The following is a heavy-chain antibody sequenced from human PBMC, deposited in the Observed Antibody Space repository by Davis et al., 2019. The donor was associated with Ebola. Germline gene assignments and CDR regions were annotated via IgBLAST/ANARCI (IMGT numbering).Heavy chain of an antibody. D-gene: IGHD3-22*01. J-gene: IGHJ4*02. Sequence: ASVKVSCKASGYTFTGYYMHWVRQAPGQGLEWMGWINPNSGGTNYAQKFQGRVTMTRDTSISTAYMELSRLRSEDTAVYYCARGRRPRSPSSGYYGYWGQGTLVTVSS. CDR2: INPNSGGT. CDR3: ARGRRPRSPSSGYYGY. CDR1: GYTFTGYY. V-gene: IGHV1-2*02.